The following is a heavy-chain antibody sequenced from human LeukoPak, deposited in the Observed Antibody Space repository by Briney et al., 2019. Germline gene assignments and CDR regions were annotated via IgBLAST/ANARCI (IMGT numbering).Heavy chain of an antibody. D-gene: IGHD1-26*01. V-gene: IGHV4-39*01. CDR1: GGSISSSSYY. CDR3: ARPSSDGSYYY. Sequence: SETLSLTRTVSGGSISSSSYYWGWIRQPPGKGLEWIGSISYRGSASYSPPLKSRVTISVDTSKNQFSLKLTSVTPADTAVYFCARPSSDGSYYYWGQGTLVTVSS. J-gene: IGHJ4*02. CDR2: ISYRGSA.